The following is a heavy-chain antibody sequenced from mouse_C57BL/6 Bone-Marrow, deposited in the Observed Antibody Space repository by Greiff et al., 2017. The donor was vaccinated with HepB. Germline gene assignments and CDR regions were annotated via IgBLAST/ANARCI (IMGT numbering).Heavy chain of an antibody. D-gene: IGHD1-1*01. CDR2: IYPGGGYT. Sequence: LQESGAELVRPGTSVKMSCKASGYTFTNYWIGWAKQRPGHGLEWIGDIYPGGGYTNYNEKFKGKATLTADKSSSTAYMQFSSLTSEDSAIYYCARDYYGSSLWYFDVWGTGTTVTVSS. V-gene: IGHV1-63*01. CDR1: GYTFTNYW. CDR3: ARDYYGSSLWYFDV. J-gene: IGHJ1*03.